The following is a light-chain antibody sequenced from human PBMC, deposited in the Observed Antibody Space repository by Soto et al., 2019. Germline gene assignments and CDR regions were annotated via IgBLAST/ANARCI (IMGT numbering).Light chain of an antibody. V-gene: IGKV3-15*01. Sequence: EIVMTQSPATLSVSPGERATLSCRASQSVSSNLAWYQQKPGQAPRLLIYGASTRATGIPARFSGSGSGTEFTLTISSLQSEDFAVYYCQQYNNWPPEETFGPGTKVDIK. J-gene: IGKJ3*01. CDR3: QQYNNWPPEET. CDR1: QSVSSN. CDR2: GAS.